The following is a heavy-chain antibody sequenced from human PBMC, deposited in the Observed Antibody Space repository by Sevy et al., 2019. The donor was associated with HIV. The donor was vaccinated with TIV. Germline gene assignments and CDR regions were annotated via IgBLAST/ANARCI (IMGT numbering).Heavy chain of an antibody. V-gene: IGHV3-73*01. CDR3: TRRGFDGYDHWGYYYYYMDV. D-gene: IGHD5-12*01. CDR2: IRSKANSYAT. Sequence: GGSLRLSCAASGFTFSGSAMHWVRQASGKGLEWVGRIRSKANSYATAYAASGKGRFTISRDDSKNTAYPQMNSLKTEDTAVYYCTRRGFDGYDHWGYYYYYMDVWGKGTTVTVSS. CDR1: GFTFSGSA. J-gene: IGHJ6*03.